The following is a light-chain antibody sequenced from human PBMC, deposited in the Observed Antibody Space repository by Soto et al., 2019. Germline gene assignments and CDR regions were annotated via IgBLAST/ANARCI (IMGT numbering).Light chain of an antibody. CDR3: ATWDDSLNGFYV. CDR2: RNN. Sequence: QSVLTQPPSASGTPGQGVTISCSGSTSNIGSNYVYWYQQLPGMAPKLLIYRNNQRPSGVPDRFSGSKSGTSASLAISGLRSVDEADYFCATWDDSLNGFYVFGTGTKVTVL. J-gene: IGLJ1*01. CDR1: TSNIGSNY. V-gene: IGLV1-47*01.